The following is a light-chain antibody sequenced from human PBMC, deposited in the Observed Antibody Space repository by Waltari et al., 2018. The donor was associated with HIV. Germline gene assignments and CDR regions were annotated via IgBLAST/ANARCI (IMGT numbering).Light chain of an antibody. V-gene: IGLV3-21*04. CDR3: QVWDSSSDQVL. CDR1: DIEPQS. J-gene: IGLJ2*01. Sequence: SVLTPPPSVSVASGKPARITCGGNDIEPQSVQWDHQKPRKAHVLVIYYDRDRPSGIPERFSGSNSGNTATLNISRGGDGDEADYNCQVWDSSSDQVLFGGGTKLTVL. CDR2: YDR.